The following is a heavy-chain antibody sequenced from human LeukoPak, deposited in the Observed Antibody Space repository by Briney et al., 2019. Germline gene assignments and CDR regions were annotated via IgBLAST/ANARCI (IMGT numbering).Heavy chain of an antibody. J-gene: IGHJ3*02. CDR3: VKVLNSGYANDGFDI. D-gene: IGHD3-22*01. V-gene: IGHV3-53*05. CDR1: GFTVSSNY. CDR2: IYSGGST. Sequence: GGSLRLSCAASGFTVSSNYMSWVRQAPGKGLEWVSVIYSGGSTYYADSVKGRFTISRDNSKNTLDLQMNSLRAEDMAVYHCVKVLNSGYANDGFDIWGQGTMVTVSS.